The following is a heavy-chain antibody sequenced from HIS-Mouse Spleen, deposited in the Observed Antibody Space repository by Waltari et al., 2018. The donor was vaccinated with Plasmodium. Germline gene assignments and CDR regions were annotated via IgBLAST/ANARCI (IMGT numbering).Heavy chain of an antibody. CDR3: ARDLRTGDLLSYWYFDL. J-gene: IGHJ2*01. CDR1: GCSLSLCHSL. Sequence: QVQLQESGPGLVKPSQTLSLHSTVPGCSLSLCHSLLILVRRTPGKGLEWIGYIYYSGSTYYNPSLNSRVTISVDTSKNQFSLKLSSVTAADTAVYYCARDLRTGDLLSYWYFDLWGRGTLVTVSS. V-gene: IGHV4-30-4*01. D-gene: IGHD7-27*01. CDR2: IYYSGST.